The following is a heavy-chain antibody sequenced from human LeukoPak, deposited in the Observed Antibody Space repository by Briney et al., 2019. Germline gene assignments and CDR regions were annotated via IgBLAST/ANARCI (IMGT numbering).Heavy chain of an antibody. Sequence: SETLSLTCTVSGGSISSGDYYWSWIRQPPGKGLKWIGYIYYSGSTYYNPSLKSRVTISVDTSKNQFSLKLSSVTAADTAVYYCARVDWPHYYYYGMDVWGQGTTVTVSS. D-gene: IGHD3/OR15-3a*01. V-gene: IGHV4-30-4*01. CDR2: IYYSGST. CDR3: ARVDWPHYYYYGMDV. CDR1: GGSISSGDYY. J-gene: IGHJ6*02.